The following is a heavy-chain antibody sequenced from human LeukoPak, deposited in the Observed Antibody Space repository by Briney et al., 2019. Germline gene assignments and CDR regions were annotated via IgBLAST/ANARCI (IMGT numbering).Heavy chain of an antibody. V-gene: IGHV3-74*01. CDR2: INNDGSTT. CDR3: ANLKGQQPTGDY. J-gene: IGHJ4*02. Sequence: GGSLRLSCAASGFTFSSYGMHWVRQAPGKGLVWVSRINNDGSTTSYADYADSVKGRFTISRDNAKNTLYLQMNSLRAEDTAVYYCANLKGQQPTGDYWGQGTLVTVSS. CDR1: GFTFSSYG. D-gene: IGHD6-13*01.